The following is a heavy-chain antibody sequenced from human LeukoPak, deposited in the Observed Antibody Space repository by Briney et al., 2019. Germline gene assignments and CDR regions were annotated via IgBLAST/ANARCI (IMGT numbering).Heavy chain of an antibody. CDR1: GYTFTSYG. V-gene: IGHV1-18*01. CDR2: ISAYNGNT. J-gene: IGHJ2*01. Sequence: GASVKVSCKASGYTFTSYGISWVRQAPGQGREGMGWISAYNGNTNYAQKLQRRVTMTTDTSTSTAYMELRSMRSDDTAVYYCARYSGSHWYFDLWGRGTLVTVSS. D-gene: IGHD2-21*01. CDR3: ARYSGSHWYFDL.